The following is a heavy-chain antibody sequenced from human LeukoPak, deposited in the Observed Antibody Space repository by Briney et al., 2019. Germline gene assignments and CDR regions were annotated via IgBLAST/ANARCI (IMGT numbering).Heavy chain of an antibody. D-gene: IGHD3-16*01. CDR3: ARVRGNYYGMDV. CDR2: INPNSGGT. V-gene: IGHV1-2*02. Sequence: ASVKVSCKASGYTFTGYYMHWVRQAPGQGLEWMGWINPNSGGTNYAQKFQGRVTMTRDTSISTVYMELSRLRSDDTAAYYCARVRGNYYGMDVWGQGTTVTVSS. J-gene: IGHJ6*02. CDR1: GYTFTGYY.